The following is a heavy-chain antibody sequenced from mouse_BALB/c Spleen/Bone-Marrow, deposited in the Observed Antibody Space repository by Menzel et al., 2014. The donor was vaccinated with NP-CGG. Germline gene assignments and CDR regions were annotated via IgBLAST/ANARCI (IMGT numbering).Heavy chain of an antibody. CDR1: GFDFRRYW. CDR3: ARLGYYGYFVD. Sequence: EVQRVESGGGLVQPGGSLELSCAASGFDFRRYWMSWVRQAPGKGLEWIGEINPESSTINYTPSLKDKFIISRDNAKNTLYLQMSKVRSEDTALYYCARLGYYGYFVDWGQGTTLTVSS. CDR2: INPESSTI. J-gene: IGHJ2*01. V-gene: IGHV4-1*02. D-gene: IGHD2-3*01.